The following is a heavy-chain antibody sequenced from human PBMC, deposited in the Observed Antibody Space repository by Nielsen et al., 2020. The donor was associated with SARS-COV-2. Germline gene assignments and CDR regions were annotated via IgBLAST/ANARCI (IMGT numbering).Heavy chain of an antibody. J-gene: IGHJ5*01. CDR2: IYYSGST. Sequence: LRLSCTVSGCSFSSGDYYWSRIRQPPGKGLEWIGYIYYSGSTYYNPSLKSRVTISVDTSKNQFSLKLSSVTAADTAVYYCARESRAGILTGYHSFNWFDPWGQGTLVTVSS. V-gene: IGHV4-30-4*01. CDR1: GCSFSSGDYY. CDR3: ARESRAGILTGYHSFNWFDP. D-gene: IGHD3-9*01.